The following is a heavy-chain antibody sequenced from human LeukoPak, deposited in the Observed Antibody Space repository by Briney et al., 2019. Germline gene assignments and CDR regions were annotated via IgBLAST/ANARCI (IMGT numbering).Heavy chain of an antibody. J-gene: IGHJ4*02. CDR1: GYTFTGYY. Sequence: ASVKVSCKASGYTFTGYYMHWVRQAPGQGLEWMGWINPNSGGTNYAQKFQGRVTITRDTSISTAYMELSRLRSDDTAVYYCARDLEEYSSSSGGYWGQGTLVTVSS. D-gene: IGHD6-6*01. CDR2: INPNSGGT. CDR3: ARDLEEYSSSSGGY. V-gene: IGHV1-2*02.